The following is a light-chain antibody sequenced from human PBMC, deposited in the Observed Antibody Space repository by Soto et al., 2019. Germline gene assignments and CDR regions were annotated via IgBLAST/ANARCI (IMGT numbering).Light chain of an antibody. CDR2: RAS. Sequence: DIQMTQSPSTLSASVGDRVTITCRASQSISSWVAWYQQKPGKVPKLLIYRASSLDSGVPSRFSGSGSGTEFTLTISSLQPDDFATYYCQQYNGDSRTFGQGTKVEIK. J-gene: IGKJ1*01. CDR3: QQYNGDSRT. V-gene: IGKV1-5*03. CDR1: QSISSW.